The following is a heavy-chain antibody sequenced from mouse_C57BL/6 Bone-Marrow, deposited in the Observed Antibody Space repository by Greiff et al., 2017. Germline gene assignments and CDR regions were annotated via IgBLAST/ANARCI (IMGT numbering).Heavy chain of an antibody. CDR2: IFPGSGST. V-gene: IGHV1-75*01. D-gene: IGHD1-1*01. CDR3: ARRGYYGSGWYVDV. J-gene: IGHJ1*03. CDR1: GYTFTDYY. Sequence: VQLQQSGPELVKPGASVKISCKASGYTFTDYYINWVKQRPGQGLEWIGWIFPGSGSTYYNEQFKGKATLTVDKSSSTAYMLLSSLTSEDSAVYFCARRGYYGSGWYVDVWGTGTTVTVSS.